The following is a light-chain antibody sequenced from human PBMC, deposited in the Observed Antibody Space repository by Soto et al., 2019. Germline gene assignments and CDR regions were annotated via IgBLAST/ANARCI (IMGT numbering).Light chain of an antibody. CDR3: CSYADGSIYF. CDR2: YVD. CDR1: SSDGGGYNF. V-gene: IGLV2-14*01. J-gene: IGLJ1*01. Sequence: QSALNQPASMSGSPGQSINISCTGTSSDGGGYNFVSWYQQHPGKAPKLMIYYVDHRPSGVSSRFSGSKSGNTASLTISGLQAEDEGDYYCCSYADGSIYFFGAGPEGT.